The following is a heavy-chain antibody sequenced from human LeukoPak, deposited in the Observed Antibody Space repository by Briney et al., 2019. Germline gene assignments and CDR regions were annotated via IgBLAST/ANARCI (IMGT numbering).Heavy chain of an antibody. CDR3: ARRVASRPVYCFDY. CDR2: VYYSGST. D-gene: IGHD2-15*01. V-gene: IGHV4-59*01. J-gene: IGHJ4*02. Sequence: SETLSLTCTVSGGSISTYYWSWIRQPPGKALELIGYVYYSGSTKYNPSLTSRVTISVDTSRNQFSLKLGSVTDADTAVYYCARRVASRPVYCFDYWGQGKLVTVSS. CDR1: GGSISTYY.